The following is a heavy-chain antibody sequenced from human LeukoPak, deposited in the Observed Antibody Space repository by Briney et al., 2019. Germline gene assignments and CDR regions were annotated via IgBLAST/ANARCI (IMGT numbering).Heavy chain of an antibody. D-gene: IGHD1-26*01. CDR1: GFTFSSYW. CDR3: ARENSGTFSLDY. J-gene: IGHJ4*02. V-gene: IGHV3-7*01. Sequence: PGRSLRLSCAASGFTFSSYWMSWVRQAPGKGLEWVANIKQDGSEEYYVDSLKGRFTISRDNAKNSLYLQIHSLRAEDTAVYYCARENSGTFSLDYWGQGTLVTVSS. CDR2: IKQDGSEE.